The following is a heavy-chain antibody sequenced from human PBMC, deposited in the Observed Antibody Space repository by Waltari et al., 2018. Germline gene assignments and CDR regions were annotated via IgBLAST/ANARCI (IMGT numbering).Heavy chain of an antibody. D-gene: IGHD5-12*01. Sequence: QVQLVQSGAEVKKPGSSVKVSCKASGGTFSSYAISWVRQAPGQGLEWMGRIIPSFGTANYAQKFQGSVTITADKSTSTAYMELSRLRSEETAVYYCARVSPLVAAYYFDYWGQGTLVTVSS. V-gene: IGHV1-69*08. J-gene: IGHJ4*02. CDR1: GGTFSSYA. CDR2: IIPSFGTA. CDR3: ARVSPLVAAYYFDY.